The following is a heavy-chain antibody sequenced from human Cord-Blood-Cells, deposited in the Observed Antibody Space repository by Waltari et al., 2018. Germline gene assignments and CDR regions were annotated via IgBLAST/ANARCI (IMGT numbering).Heavy chain of an antibody. V-gene: IGHV4-59*08. CDR2: IYYSGST. D-gene: IGHD3-16*01. J-gene: IGHJ3*02. CDR3: ARSHTRGDAFDI. CDR1: GGSISSYY. Sequence: QVQLQESGPGLVKPSETLSLTCTASGGSISSYYWSWIRQPPGKGLEWIGYIYYSGSTNYNPSLKSRVTISVDTSKNQFSLKLSSVTAADTAVYYCARSHTRGDAFDIWGQGTMVTVSS.